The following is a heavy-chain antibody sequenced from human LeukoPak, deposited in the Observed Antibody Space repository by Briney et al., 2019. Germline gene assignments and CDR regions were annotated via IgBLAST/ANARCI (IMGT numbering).Heavy chain of an antibody. CDR1: GFTFSSYA. V-gene: IGHV3-23*01. J-gene: IGHJ4*02. CDR2: ISGSGGST. Sequence: GGSLRLSCAASGFTFSSYAMGWVRQAPGKGLEWVSAISGSGGSTYYADSVKGRFTISRDNSNNTLYLQMNSLRAEDTAVYYCAKPGGITFGGVIVTFDYWGQGTLVTVSS. CDR3: AKPGGITFGGVIVTFDY. D-gene: IGHD3-16*02.